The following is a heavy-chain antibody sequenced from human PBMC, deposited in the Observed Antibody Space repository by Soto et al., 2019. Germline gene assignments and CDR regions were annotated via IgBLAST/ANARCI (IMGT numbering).Heavy chain of an antibody. Sequence: ASVKVSCKASGYTFTSYGISWVRQAPGQGLEWMGWISAYNGNTNYAQKLQGRVTMTTDTSTSTAYMELRSLRSDDTAVYYCARVYSSSWYVQGKNFDEWGQGTLVTVSS. J-gene: IGHJ4*02. CDR1: GYTFTSYG. D-gene: IGHD6-13*01. V-gene: IGHV1-18*01. CDR3: ARVYSSSWYVQGKNFDE. CDR2: ISAYNGNT.